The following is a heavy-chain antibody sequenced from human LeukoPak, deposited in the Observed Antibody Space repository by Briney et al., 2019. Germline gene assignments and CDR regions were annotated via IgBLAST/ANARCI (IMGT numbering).Heavy chain of an antibody. D-gene: IGHD6-13*01. CDR2: IYHSGGT. CDR1: DYSISSGNY. CDR3: ARGYSSSWFRQRIPFDY. Sequence: PSETLSLTCSVSDYSISSGNYWGWIRQPPGKGLEWIASIYHSGGTYYNPSLKSRVTISVDTSKNEFSLKLSSVTAADTAVYYCARGYSSSWFRQRIPFDYWGQGTLVTVSS. V-gene: IGHV4-38-2*02. J-gene: IGHJ4*02.